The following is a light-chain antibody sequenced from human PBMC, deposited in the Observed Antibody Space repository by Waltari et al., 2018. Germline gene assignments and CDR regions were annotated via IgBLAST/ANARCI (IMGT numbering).Light chain of an antibody. Sequence: SYDLTQPPSVSVSPGQTARIICSGDELPKQYGYWYQQKTGQAPVLVIYKDNKRPSGIPERFSGSSSGTTVTLTISGVQAEDEADYYCQSLDSSGTYVFGTGTRVTVL. J-gene: IGLJ1*01. CDR2: KDN. V-gene: IGLV3-25*03. CDR3: QSLDSSGTYV. CDR1: ELPKQY.